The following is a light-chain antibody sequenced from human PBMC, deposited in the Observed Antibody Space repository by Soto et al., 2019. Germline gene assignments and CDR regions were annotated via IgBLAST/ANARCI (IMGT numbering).Light chain of an antibody. CDR3: QQYGSSLTWT. Sequence: TQSPSSLSLSPGERATLSCRASQSVSSSYLAWYQQKPGQAPRLLIYGASSRATGIPDRFSVSGSGTDFTLTISRLEPEAFVVYYCQQYGSSLTWTFGQGTKVEIK. V-gene: IGKV3-20*01. CDR2: GAS. CDR1: QSVSSSY. J-gene: IGKJ1*01.